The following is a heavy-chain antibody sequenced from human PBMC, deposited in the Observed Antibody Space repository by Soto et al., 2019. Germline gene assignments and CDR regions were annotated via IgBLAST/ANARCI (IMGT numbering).Heavy chain of an antibody. V-gene: IGHV3-33*01. CDR2: IWYDGSNK. CDR1: GFTFSSYG. J-gene: IGHJ4*02. CDR3: ARDQTMVRGVIDY. D-gene: IGHD3-10*01. Sequence: QVQLVESGGGVVQPGRSLRLSCAASGFTFSSYGMHWVRQAPGKRLEWLAVIWYDGSNKYYADSVKGRFTISRDNSKNTLYLQMNSLRAEDTAVYYWARDQTMVRGVIDYWGQGTLVTVSS.